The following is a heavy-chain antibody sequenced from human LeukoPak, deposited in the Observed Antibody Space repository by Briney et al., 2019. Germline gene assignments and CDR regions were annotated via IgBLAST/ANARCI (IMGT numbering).Heavy chain of an antibody. CDR1: GVTFSSDA. V-gene: IGHV3-7*03. CDR2: INHNGNVN. Sequence: PGGSLRLSCAASGVTFSSDAMSWVRQAPGKGLEWVASINHNGNVNYYVDSAKGRFTISRDNAKNSLYLQMSNLRAEDTAVCFCARGGGLDVWGQGATVTVSS. J-gene: IGHJ6*02. D-gene: IGHD3-16*01. CDR3: ARGGGLDV.